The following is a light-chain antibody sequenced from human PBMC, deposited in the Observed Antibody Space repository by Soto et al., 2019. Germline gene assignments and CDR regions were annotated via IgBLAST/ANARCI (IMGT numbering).Light chain of an antibody. CDR2: EVN. Sequence: QSALTHPPSASGSPGQSVTISCTGTSSDVGAYNYGSWYQQHPGKAPKLMIYEVNKRTSGVPDRFSGSKSGNTASLTVSGLQDEDEADYFCSSYVGNNNLVFGGGTKLTVL. CDR3: SSYVGNNNLV. V-gene: IGLV2-8*01. J-gene: IGLJ3*02. CDR1: SSDVGAYNY.